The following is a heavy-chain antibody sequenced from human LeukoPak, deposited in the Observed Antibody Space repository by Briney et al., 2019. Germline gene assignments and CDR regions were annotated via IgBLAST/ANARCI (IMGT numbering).Heavy chain of an antibody. CDR3: ARRAYSGYGIDAFDI. CDR2: INHSGRT. Sequence: SETLSLTCAVYGGSFSGYYWSWIRQPPGKGLEWIGEINHSGRTNYNPSLKSRVTISVDTSKNQFSLKLSSVTAADTAVYYCARRAYSGYGIDAFDIWGQGTMVTVSS. V-gene: IGHV4-34*01. J-gene: IGHJ3*02. CDR1: GGSFSGYY. D-gene: IGHD5-12*01.